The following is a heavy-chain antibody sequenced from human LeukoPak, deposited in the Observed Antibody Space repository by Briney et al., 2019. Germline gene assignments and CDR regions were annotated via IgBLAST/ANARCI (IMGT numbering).Heavy chain of an antibody. CDR2: INHSGST. D-gene: IGHD2-15*01. CDR1: GGSISSGSYY. Sequence: SETLSLTCTVSGGSISSGSYYWSWIRQPPGKGLEWIGEINHSGSTNYNPSLKSRVTISVDTSKNQFSLKLSSVTAADTAVYYCARARGYCSGGSCYSYGWFDPWGQGTLVTVSS. V-gene: IGHV4-39*07. J-gene: IGHJ5*02. CDR3: ARARGYCSGGSCYSYGWFDP.